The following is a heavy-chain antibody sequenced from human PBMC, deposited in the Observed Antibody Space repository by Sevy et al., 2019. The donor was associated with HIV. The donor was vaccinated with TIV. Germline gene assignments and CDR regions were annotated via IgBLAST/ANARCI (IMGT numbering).Heavy chain of an antibody. V-gene: IGHV7-4-1*02. Sequence: ASVKVSYKASGYTFTSYAMNWVRQAPGQGLEWMGWINTNTGNPTYAQGFTGRFVFSLDTSVSTAYLQISSLKAEDTAVYYCARDRDLYCSGGSCYLGHYYYGMDVWGQGTTVTVSS. CDR3: ARDRDLYCSGGSCYLGHYYYGMDV. J-gene: IGHJ6*02. CDR1: GYTFTSYA. CDR2: INTNTGNP. D-gene: IGHD2-15*01.